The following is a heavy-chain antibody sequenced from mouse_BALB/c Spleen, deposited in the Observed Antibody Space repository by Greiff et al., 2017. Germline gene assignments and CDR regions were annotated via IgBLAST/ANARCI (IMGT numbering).Heavy chain of an antibody. J-gene: IGHJ3*01. V-gene: IGHV14-3*02. Sequence: EVQLQQSGAELVKPGASVKLSCTASGFNIKDTYMHWVKQRPEQGLEWIGRIDPANGNTKYDPKFQGKAAITADTSSNTAYLQLSSLTSEDTAVYYCAREGYGNYGGFAYWGQGTLVTVSA. CDR1: GFNIKDTY. CDR3: AREGYGNYGGFAY. CDR2: IDPANGNT. D-gene: IGHD2-1*01.